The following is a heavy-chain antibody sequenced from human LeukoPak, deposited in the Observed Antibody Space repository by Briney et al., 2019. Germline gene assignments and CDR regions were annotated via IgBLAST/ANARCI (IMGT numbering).Heavy chain of an antibody. D-gene: IGHD2-2*02. CDR1: GVTFSSYA. CDR3: ASGPYTDY. Sequence: PGRSLRLSCAASGVTFSSYAMHWVRQAPGKGLEWVALISYDGSNKYYADSVKGRFTISRDNSKNTLYLQMNSLRAEDTALYYCASGPYTDYWGQGTLVTVSS. CDR2: ISYDGSNK. J-gene: IGHJ4*02. V-gene: IGHV3-30*04.